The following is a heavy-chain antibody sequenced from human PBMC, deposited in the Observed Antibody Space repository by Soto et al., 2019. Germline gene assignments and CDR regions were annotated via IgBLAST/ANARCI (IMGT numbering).Heavy chain of an antibody. CDR1: GFSFSSYW. Sequence: EVQLVESGGGLVRPGGSLRLSCAASGFSFSSYWMHWVRQVPGKGLVWVARMNEDGGTTDYADSVKGRFTISKDNAKNTLDLQMKSLRVGDTAVYYCASDLSGRADVWGQGTTVTVSS. CDR3: ASDLSGRADV. J-gene: IGHJ6*01. D-gene: IGHD3-10*01. V-gene: IGHV3-74*02. CDR2: MNEDGGTT.